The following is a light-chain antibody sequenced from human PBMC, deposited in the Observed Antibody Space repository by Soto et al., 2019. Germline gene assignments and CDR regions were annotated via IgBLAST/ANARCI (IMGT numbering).Light chain of an antibody. CDR1: QSVSSY. V-gene: IGKV3-20*01. CDR3: QQYGSSPRT. CDR2: DAS. Sequence: EIVMTQSPATRSVSPRERATLSCRASQSVSSYLAWYQQKPGQAPRLLIYDASNRATGIPARFSGSGSGTDFTLTISRLEPEDFAVYYCQQYGSSPRTFGQGGKADVK. J-gene: IGKJ1*01.